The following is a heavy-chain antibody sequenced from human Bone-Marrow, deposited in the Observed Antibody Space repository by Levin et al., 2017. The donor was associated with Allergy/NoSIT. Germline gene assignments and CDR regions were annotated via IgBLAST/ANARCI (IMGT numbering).Heavy chain of an antibody. CDR3: ARENWYLDD. CDR2: MNSDGSAT. V-gene: IGHV3-74*01. Sequence: PGGSLRLSCAASGFTFSRRYMHWVRQAPGKGLVWVARMNSDGSATDYADSVKGRFTISRDNAKNVLYLEMNSLRAEDTAVYFCARENWYLDDWGQGTLVTVSS. CDR1: GFTFSRRY. J-gene: IGHJ4*02. D-gene: IGHD1-7*01.